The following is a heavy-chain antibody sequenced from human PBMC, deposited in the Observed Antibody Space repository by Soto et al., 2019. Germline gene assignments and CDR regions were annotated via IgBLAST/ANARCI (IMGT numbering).Heavy chain of an antibody. Sequence: GESLKISCKGSGYSFTSYWIGWVRQMPGKGLEWMGIIYPGDSDTRYSPSFQGQVTISADKSISTAYLQWSSLKASDTAMYYCARQPFPGYSSSWYSYWGQGTLVTVSS. CDR2: IYPGDSDT. V-gene: IGHV5-51*01. D-gene: IGHD6-13*01. CDR1: GYSFTSYW. J-gene: IGHJ4*02. CDR3: ARQPFPGYSSSWYSY.